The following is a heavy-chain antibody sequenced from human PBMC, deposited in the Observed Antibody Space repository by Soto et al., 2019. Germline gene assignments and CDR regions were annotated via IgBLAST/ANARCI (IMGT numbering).Heavy chain of an antibody. CDR1: GGSISSYY. D-gene: IGHD1-1*01. Sequence: PSETLSLTCTVSGGSISSYYWSWIRQPPGKGLEWIGYIYYSGSTNYNPSLKSRVTISVDTSKNQFSLKLSSVTAADTAVYYCATGWDNYYFDYWGQGTLGTVPQ. CDR3: ATGWDNYYFDY. J-gene: IGHJ4*02. V-gene: IGHV4-59*01. CDR2: IYYSGST.